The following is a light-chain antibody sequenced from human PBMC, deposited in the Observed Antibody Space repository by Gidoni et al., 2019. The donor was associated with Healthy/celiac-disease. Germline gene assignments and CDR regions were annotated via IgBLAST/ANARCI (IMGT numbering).Light chain of an antibody. CDR2: EVS. CDR3: SSYTSSSTPFV. V-gene: IGLV2-14*01. Sequence: QSALTQPASVSGSPGQSITISCTGTSSDVGGYHYVSWYQQHPGKAPKLMIYEVSNRPSGVSNRFSGSKSGNTASLTISGLQAEDEADYSCSSYTSSSTPFVFGTGTKVTVL. J-gene: IGLJ1*01. CDR1: SSDVGGYHY.